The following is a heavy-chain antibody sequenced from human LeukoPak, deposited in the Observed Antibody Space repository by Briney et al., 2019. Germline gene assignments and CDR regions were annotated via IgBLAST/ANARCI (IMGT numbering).Heavy chain of an antibody. CDR3: ARVGKDCSGGSCYSGYYYYYMDV. CDR1: GYTFTSYG. Sequence: ASVKVSCKASGYTFTSYGISWVRQAPGQGLEWMGWISAYNGSTNYAQKLQGRVTMTTDTSTSTAYMELRSLRSDDTAVYYCARVGKDCSGGSCYSGYYYYYMDVWGKGTTVTVSS. V-gene: IGHV1-18*01. CDR2: ISAYNGST. J-gene: IGHJ6*03. D-gene: IGHD2-15*01.